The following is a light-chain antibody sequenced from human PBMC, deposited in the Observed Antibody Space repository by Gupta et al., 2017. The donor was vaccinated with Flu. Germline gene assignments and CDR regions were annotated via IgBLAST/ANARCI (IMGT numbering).Light chain of an antibody. CDR1: SSDVGGYNY. Sequence: SSDVGGYNYVSWFQQHAGKAPKVMIYDVSKRPSGVPDRFSGSKSGNTASLTISGLQAEDEADYYCCSYAGSYTWVFGGGTKLTVL. CDR3: CSYAGSYTWV. V-gene: IGLV2-11*01. J-gene: IGLJ3*02. CDR2: DVS.